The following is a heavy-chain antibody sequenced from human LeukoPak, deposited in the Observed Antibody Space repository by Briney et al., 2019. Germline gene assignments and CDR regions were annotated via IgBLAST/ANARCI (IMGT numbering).Heavy chain of an antibody. J-gene: IGHJ4*02. CDR1: GYTFTSYY. CDR3: ARASGSWSYFDY. D-gene: IGHD1-26*01. Sequence: ASVTVSCTASGYTFTSYYMHWVRQAPGQGLEWMGIINPSGGSTSYAQKFQGRVTMTRDTSTSTVYMELSSLRSEVTAVYYCARASGSWSYFDYWGQGTLVTVSS. V-gene: IGHV1-46*01. CDR2: INPSGGST.